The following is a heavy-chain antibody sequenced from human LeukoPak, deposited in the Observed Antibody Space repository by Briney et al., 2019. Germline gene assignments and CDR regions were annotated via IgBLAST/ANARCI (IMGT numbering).Heavy chain of an antibody. CDR1: GGSISSYY. CDR3: ARLAGDYGANYFDY. J-gene: IGHJ4*02. D-gene: IGHD4-17*01. CDR2: IYYSGST. Sequence: SETLSLTCTVSGGSISSYYWSWIRQPPGKGLEWIGYIYYSGSTNYNPSLKSRVTVSVDTSKNQFSLKLSSVTAADTAVYFCARLAGDYGANYFDYWGQGTLATVSS. V-gene: IGHV4-59*08.